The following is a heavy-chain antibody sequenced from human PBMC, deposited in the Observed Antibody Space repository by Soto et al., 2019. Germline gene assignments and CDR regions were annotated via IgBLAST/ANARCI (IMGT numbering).Heavy chain of an antibody. Sequence: GGSLRLSCAASGFTFSSYGMHWVRQAPGKGLEWVAVISYDGSNKYYADSVKGRFTISRDNSKNTLYLQMNSLRAEDTAVYYCAKDAARYYGSGSYYPGREYYYYYYGMDVWGQGTTVTVSS. V-gene: IGHV3-30*18. CDR3: AKDAARYYGSGSYYPGREYYYYYYGMDV. J-gene: IGHJ6*02. CDR1: GFTFSSYG. CDR2: ISYDGSNK. D-gene: IGHD3-10*01.